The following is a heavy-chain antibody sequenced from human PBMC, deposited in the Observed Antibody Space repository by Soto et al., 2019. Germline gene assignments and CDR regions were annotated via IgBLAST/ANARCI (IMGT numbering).Heavy chain of an antibody. Sequence: QVQLVQSGAEVKKPGSSVKVSCKASGGTFSSYTISWVRQAPGQGLEWMGRIIPILGIANYAQKFQGRVTITADKSTSTAYMELSSLRSEDTAVYYCASEDVETAERGYWGQGTLVTVSS. V-gene: IGHV1-69*02. CDR3: ASEDVETAERGY. CDR1: GGTFSSYT. D-gene: IGHD5-18*01. J-gene: IGHJ4*02. CDR2: IIPILGIA.